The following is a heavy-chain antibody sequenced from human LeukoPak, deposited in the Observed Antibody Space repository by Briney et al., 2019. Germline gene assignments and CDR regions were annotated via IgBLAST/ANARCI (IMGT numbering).Heavy chain of an antibody. Sequence: PGRSLRLSCAASGFSFSNYGMHWVRQAPGKGLEWVAVISHDGSNKYYADSVKGRFTISRDNSKNTLYLQMNSLRPEDTAVYYCAKDFPGGSYEGDVFDIWGQGTMVTVSS. CDR1: GFSFSNYG. J-gene: IGHJ3*02. D-gene: IGHD1-26*01. CDR2: ISHDGSNK. CDR3: AKDFPGGSYEGDVFDI. V-gene: IGHV3-30*18.